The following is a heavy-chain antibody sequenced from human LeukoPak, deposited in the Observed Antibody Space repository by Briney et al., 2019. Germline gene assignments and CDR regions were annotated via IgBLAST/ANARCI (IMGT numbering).Heavy chain of an antibody. CDR1: GFTFSSYA. J-gene: IGHJ4*02. CDR2: ISGSGGST. CDR3: AKDWGYYDFWSGSRYHPAPIDY. Sequence: PGGSLRLSCAASGFTFSSYAMSWVRQAPGKGLEWVSAISGSGGSTYYADSVKGRFTISRDNSKNTLYLQMNSLRAEDTAVYYCAKDWGYYDFWSGSRYHPAPIDYWGQGTLVTVSS. V-gene: IGHV3-23*01. D-gene: IGHD3-3*01.